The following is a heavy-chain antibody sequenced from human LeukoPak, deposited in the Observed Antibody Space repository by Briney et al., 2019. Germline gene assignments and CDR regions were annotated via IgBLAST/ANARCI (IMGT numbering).Heavy chain of an antibody. CDR2: ISAYNGNT. V-gene: IGHV1-18*01. CDR1: GYTFTSYG. D-gene: IGHD3-3*01. J-gene: IGHJ4*02. CDR3: ARGTYYDFWSGLDY. Sequence: ASVKVSCKASGYTFTSYGISWVRQAPGQGVEWMGWISAYNGNTNYAQKLQGRVTMTTDTSTSTAYMELRSLRSDDTAVYYCARGTYYDFWSGLDYWGQGTLVTVSS.